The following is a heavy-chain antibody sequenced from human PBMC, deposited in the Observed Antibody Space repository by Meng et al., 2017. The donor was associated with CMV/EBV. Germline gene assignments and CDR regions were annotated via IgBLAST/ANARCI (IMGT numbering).Heavy chain of an antibody. CDR3: ARGLKKNRDIVVVPAASRNAFDI. V-gene: IGHV4-39*07. J-gene: IGHJ3*02. CDR1: GGSISSSSYY. Sequence: SETLSLTCTVSGGSISSSSYYWGWIRQPPGKGLEWIGEINHSGSTNYNPSLKSRVTISVDTSKNQFSLKLSSVTAADTAVYYCARGLKKNRDIVVVPAASRNAFDIWGQGTMVTVSS. CDR2: INHSGST. D-gene: IGHD2-2*01.